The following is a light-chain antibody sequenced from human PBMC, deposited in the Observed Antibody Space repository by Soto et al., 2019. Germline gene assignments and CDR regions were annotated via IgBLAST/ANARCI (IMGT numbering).Light chain of an antibody. CDR2: DAS. CDR3: QQSSRTPLT. CDR1: QGISNF. J-gene: IGKJ4*01. Sequence: DSQMTQSPSSLSASVGDRVTITCRASQGISNFLSWYQQKPGKAPKLLIYDASTLQSGVPSRFSGGGSGTHFTIPIPSLQPADFATCYCQQSSRTPLTFGGGNKVAI. V-gene: IGKV1-39*01.